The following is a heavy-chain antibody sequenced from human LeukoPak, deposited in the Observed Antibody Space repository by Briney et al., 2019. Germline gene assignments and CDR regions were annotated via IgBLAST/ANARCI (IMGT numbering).Heavy chain of an antibody. D-gene: IGHD3-3*01. Sequence: GRSLRLSCAASGFTFSSHPMHWVRQAPGKGLEWVAVISYDGSNKYYADSVKGRFTISRDNSKNTLYLQMNSLRAEDTAVYYCARARDYDFWSGYYVGFDYWGQGTLVTVSS. CDR2: ISYDGSNK. V-gene: IGHV3-30-3*01. CDR3: ARARDYDFWSGYYVGFDY. CDR1: GFTFSSHP. J-gene: IGHJ4*02.